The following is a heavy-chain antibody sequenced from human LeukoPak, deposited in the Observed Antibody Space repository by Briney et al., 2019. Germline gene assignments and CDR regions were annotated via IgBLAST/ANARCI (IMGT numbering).Heavy chain of an antibody. J-gene: IGHJ4*02. CDR2: INNDGSST. CDR1: GFTFGSYW. V-gene: IGHV3-74*01. D-gene: IGHD6-19*01. CDR3: VRSGVAVPGRSPDY. Sequence: PGGSLRLSCAASGFTFGSYWMHWVRQAPGKGLVWVSRINNDGSSTSYADSVKGRFTISRDNAKNTLYLQMNSLRAEDTAVYYCVRSGVAVPGRSPDYWGQGTLVTVSS.